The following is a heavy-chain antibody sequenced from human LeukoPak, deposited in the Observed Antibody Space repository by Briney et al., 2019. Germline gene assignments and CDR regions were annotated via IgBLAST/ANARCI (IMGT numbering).Heavy chain of an antibody. Sequence: SETLSLTCTVSGGSLNNDYWNWIRQPPGKGLEWIANIYNPGVTNYNPSLEGRATISRDTSRNQFSLRLTSVTAADTAVYYCVRVGLVRRDFHLWGLGILVTVSS. V-gene: IGHV4-59*01. D-gene: IGHD3-3*01. CDR2: IYNPGVT. J-gene: IGHJ4*02. CDR3: VRVGLVRRDFHL. CDR1: GGSLNNDY.